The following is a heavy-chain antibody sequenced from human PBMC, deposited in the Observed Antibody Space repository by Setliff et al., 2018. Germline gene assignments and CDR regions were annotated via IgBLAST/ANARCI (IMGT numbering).Heavy chain of an antibody. V-gene: IGHV4-59*01. CDR3: ARDLGDSGSYSPGSDY. D-gene: IGHD1-26*01. CDR1: GDSISSYY. J-gene: IGHJ4*02. Sequence: SETLSLTCTVSGDSISSYYWSWIRQTPGKGLEWIGYIQSGATKYNPSLGSRISMSVDTSKNQFSLKLSYVTPVDTAVYYCARDLGDSGSYSPGSDYWGQGTLVTVSS. CDR2: IQSGAT.